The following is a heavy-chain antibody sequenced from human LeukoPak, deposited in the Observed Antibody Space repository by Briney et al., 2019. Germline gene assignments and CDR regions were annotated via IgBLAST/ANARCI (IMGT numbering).Heavy chain of an antibody. V-gene: IGHV4-59*01. D-gene: IGHD3-3*01. J-gene: IGHJ3*02. CDR1: GGSISSYY. Sequence: SETLSLTCTVSGGSISSYYWSWIRQPPGKGLEWIGYIYYSGSTNYNPSLKSRVTISVDTSKNQFSLKLSSVTAADTAVYYCARDARPYTIFGDFDIWGRGTMVTVSS. CDR3: ARDARPYTIFGDFDI. CDR2: IYYSGST.